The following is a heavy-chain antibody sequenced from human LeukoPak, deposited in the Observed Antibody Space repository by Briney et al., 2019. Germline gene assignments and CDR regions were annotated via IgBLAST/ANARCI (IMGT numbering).Heavy chain of an antibody. V-gene: IGHV3-23*01. CDR1: GFTFSSYA. CDR3: AKRYYDFPLDY. CDR2: ISANGGET. Sequence: RGSLRLSCAASGFTFSSYAMSWVRQAPGKGLEWVSSISANGGETHYADSVKGRFIISRDNSKNTLYLQINNPRVEDTAVYYCAKRYYDFPLDYWGQGTLVTVSS. D-gene: IGHD3-3*01. J-gene: IGHJ4*02.